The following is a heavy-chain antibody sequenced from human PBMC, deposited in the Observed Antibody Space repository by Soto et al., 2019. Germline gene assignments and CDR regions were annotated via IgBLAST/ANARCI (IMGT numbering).Heavy chain of an antibody. CDR1: GYSFTRYY. V-gene: IGHV1-18*01. J-gene: IGHJ4*02. D-gene: IGHD1-26*01. Sequence: QVQLVQSGAEVKKPGASVKVSCKASGYSFTRYYINWVRQAPGQGLEWMGWISAYNGNTHYEEKLQGRVTLTTDTATSTAYMERRCLRSDDTAVYFCARGGQWEFWSDYWGQGTLVTVSS. CDR2: ISAYNGNT. CDR3: ARGGQWEFWSDY.